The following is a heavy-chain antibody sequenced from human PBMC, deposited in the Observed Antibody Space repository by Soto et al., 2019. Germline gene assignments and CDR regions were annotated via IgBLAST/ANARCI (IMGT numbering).Heavy chain of an antibody. D-gene: IGHD2-15*01. CDR2: ISISSYI. J-gene: IGHJ3*02. Sequence: PGASLRLSCAASGFTFSSYSMNWIRQAPGKGLEWVSSISISSYIYYADSVKGRFTISRYNAKNSLYLQMNSLRAEDTSVYYCARHRRDIVVGVAGTPAPPADFDIWRQGTMVTASS. CDR3: ARHRRDIVVGVAGTPAPPADFDI. CDR1: GFTFSSYS. V-gene: IGHV3-21*01.